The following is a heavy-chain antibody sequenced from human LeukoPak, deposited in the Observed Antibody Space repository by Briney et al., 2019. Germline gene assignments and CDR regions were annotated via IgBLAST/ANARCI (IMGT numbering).Heavy chain of an antibody. CDR2: IYYSGST. J-gene: IGHJ3*02. V-gene: IGHV4-59*12. Sequence: PSETLSLTCTVSGGSISSYYWSWIRQPPGKGLEWIGYIYYSGSTNYNPSLKSRVTISVDTSKNQFSLKLSSVTAADTAVYYCAREEVVPARDAFDIWGQGTMVTVSS. CDR3: AREEVVPARDAFDI. CDR1: GGSISSYY. D-gene: IGHD2-2*01.